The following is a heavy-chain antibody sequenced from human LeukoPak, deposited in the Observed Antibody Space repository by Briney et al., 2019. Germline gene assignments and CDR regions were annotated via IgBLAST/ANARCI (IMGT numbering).Heavy chain of an antibody. J-gene: IGHJ4*02. CDR2: IYYSGST. CDR3: ARDVNYYFDY. D-gene: IGHD2/OR15-2a*01. V-gene: IGHV4-59*01. Sequence: SETLSLTCTVSGGSISSYYWSWIRQPPGKGLEWIGYIYYSGSTNYNPSLTSRVTISVDTSKNQFSLKLSSVTAADTAVYYCARDVNYYFDYWGQGTLVTVSS. CDR1: GGSISSYY.